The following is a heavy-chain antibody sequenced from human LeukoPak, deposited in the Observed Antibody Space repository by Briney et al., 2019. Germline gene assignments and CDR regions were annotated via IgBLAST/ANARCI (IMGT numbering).Heavy chain of an antibody. J-gene: IGHJ6*02. CDR2: INHSGST. CDR3: ARLPPRYYGSGSYRSYYYGMDV. V-gene: IGHV4-34*01. D-gene: IGHD3-10*01. Sequence: PSETLSLTCAVYGGSFSGYCWSWIRQPPGKGLEWIGEINHSGSTNYNPSLKSRVTISVDTSKNQFSLKLSSVTAADTAVYYCARLPPRYYGSGSYRSYYYGMDVWGQGTTVTVSS. CDR1: GGSFSGYC.